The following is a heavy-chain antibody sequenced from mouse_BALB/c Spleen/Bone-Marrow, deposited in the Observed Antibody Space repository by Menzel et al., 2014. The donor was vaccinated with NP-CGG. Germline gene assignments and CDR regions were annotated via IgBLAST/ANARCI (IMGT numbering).Heavy chain of an antibody. CDR1: GFTFSSFG. V-gene: IGHV5-17*02. Sequence: EVQRVESGGGLVQPGGSRYFSCAASGFTFSSFGMHWVRQAPEKGLEWVAYISSGSSTIYYADTVKGRFTISRDKPKKNLFLQMPNLRSEATPMYYCGRWSDYYSWSPIAYWGQGTLGTVSA. J-gene: IGHJ3*01. CDR3: GRWSDYYSWSPIAY. CDR2: ISSGSSTI. D-gene: IGHD2-12*01.